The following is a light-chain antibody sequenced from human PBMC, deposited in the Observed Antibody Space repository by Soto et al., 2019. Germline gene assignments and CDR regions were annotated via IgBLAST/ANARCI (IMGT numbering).Light chain of an antibody. CDR3: QQSFGPPYT. CDR2: ETS. J-gene: IGKJ2*01. Sequence: DIQMTQSPSSLSASVGDRVTITCRASQSLGRRLTWYQQKPGEAPKLLIYETSNLQNGVPSRFSGSGSETDFTLTINSLQPGDFATYYCQQSFGPPYTFGQGTKLE. V-gene: IGKV1-39*01. CDR1: QSLGRR.